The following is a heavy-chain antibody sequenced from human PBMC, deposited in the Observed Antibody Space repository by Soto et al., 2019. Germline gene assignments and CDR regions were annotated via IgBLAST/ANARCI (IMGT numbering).Heavy chain of an antibody. CDR1: GDSVTNYF. J-gene: IGHJ4*02. CDR3: ARDPGYCTNGVCPIFDF. D-gene: IGHD2-8*01. V-gene: IGHV4-59*02. Sequence: WATLALTGTVSGDSVTNYFWSWMRQPPGKGLEWIGHIYHGGRTNYSPSLRSRVTMSLDSSKNQFSLNLSSVTAADTAVYFCARDPGYCTNGVCPIFDFWGQGLLVTVSS. CDR2: IYHGGRT.